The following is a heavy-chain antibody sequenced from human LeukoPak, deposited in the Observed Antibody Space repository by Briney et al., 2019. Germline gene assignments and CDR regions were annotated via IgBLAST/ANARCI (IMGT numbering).Heavy chain of an antibody. J-gene: IGHJ4*02. V-gene: IGHV4-59*01. CDR1: GGSISSYY. D-gene: IGHD3-10*01. CDR3: AGGGSGSFAPLYYFDY. Sequence: SETLSLTCTVSGGSISSYYWSWIRQPPGKGLEWIGYIYYSGSTNYNPSLKSRVTISVDTSKNQFSLKLSSVTAADTAVYYCAGGGSGSFAPLYYFDYWGQGTLVTVFS. CDR2: IYYSGST.